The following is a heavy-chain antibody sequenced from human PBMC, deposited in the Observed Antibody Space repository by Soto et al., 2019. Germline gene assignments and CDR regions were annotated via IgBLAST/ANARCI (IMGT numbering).Heavy chain of an antibody. CDR2: IYYDGST. Sequence: QVQLQESGPGLVKPSQTLSLTCTVSGGSISSGAYYWSWIRKHPGKGLEWIGYIYYDGSTYYNPSLKSRATISVDTSKNQFSLRLTSVTAAETAVYYCARGGALRPYGHVPLAFWGQGTLVTVSS. CDR3: ARGGALRPYGHVPLAF. CDR1: GGSISSGAYY. V-gene: IGHV4-31*03. J-gene: IGHJ4*02. D-gene: IGHD3-16*01.